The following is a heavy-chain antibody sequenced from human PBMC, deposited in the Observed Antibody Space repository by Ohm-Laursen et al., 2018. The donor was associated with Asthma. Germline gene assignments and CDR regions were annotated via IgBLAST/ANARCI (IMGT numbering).Heavy chain of an antibody. D-gene: IGHD3-3*01. Sequence: GSLRLSCSASGFTFSNAWMSWVRQAPGKGLEWVGRIKSKTDGGTTDYAAPVKGRFTISRDDSKNTLYLQMNSLKTEDTAVYYCTSQSALVLRFLEGDGDFDYWGQGTLVTVSS. CDR1: GFTFSNAW. CDR3: TSQSALVLRFLEGDGDFDY. J-gene: IGHJ4*02. V-gene: IGHV3-15*01. CDR2: IKSKTDGGTT.